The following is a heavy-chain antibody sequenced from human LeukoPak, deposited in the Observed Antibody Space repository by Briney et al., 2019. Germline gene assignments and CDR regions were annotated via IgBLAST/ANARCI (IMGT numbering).Heavy chain of an antibody. V-gene: IGHV4-31*11. CDR2: IYYSGST. CDR1: GGSISSGGYY. CDR3: ARDRPQRGLN. J-gene: IGHJ4*02. D-gene: IGHD3-22*01. Sequence: SETLSLICAVSGGSISSGGYYWSWIRQHPGKGLEWIGYIYYSGSTYYNPSLKSRVTISVDTSKNQFSLNLSSVTAADTAVYYCARDRPQRGLNWGQGTLVTVSS.